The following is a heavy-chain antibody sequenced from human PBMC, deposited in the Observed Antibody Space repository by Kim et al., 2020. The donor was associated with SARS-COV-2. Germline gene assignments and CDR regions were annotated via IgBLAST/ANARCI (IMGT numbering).Heavy chain of an antibody. D-gene: IGHD6-19*01. CDR2: INPNSGGT. V-gene: IGHV1-2*02. CDR3: ARVLMQWLVRAHVGYYGMDV. CDR1: GYTFTGYY. Sequence: ASVKVSCKASGYTFTGYYMHWVRQAPGQGLEWMGWINPNSGGTNYAQKFQGRVTMTRDTSISTAYMELSRLRSDDTAVYYCARVLMQWLVRAHVGYYGMDVWGQGTTVTVSS. J-gene: IGHJ6*02.